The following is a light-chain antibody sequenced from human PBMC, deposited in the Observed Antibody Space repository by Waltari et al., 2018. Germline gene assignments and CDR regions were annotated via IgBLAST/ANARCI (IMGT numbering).Light chain of an antibody. J-gene: IGLJ2*01. CDR3: SSYASSK. V-gene: IGLV2-14*01. CDR2: DVV. Sequence: QSALTQPASVSGSPGQTITIPCTGTSSDIGCHNYVSWYQQHPGKAPKLMIYDVVKRPSGVSNRFSGSKSGNTASLTISGLQAEDDAIYYCSSYASSKFGGGTKLTVL. CDR1: SSDIGCHNY.